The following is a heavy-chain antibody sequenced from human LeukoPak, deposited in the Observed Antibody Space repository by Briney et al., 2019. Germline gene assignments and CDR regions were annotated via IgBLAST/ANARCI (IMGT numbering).Heavy chain of an antibody. V-gene: IGHV4-61*02. CDR3: ARVAAGPLDY. CDR2: IYTSGST. Sequence: SQTLSLTCTVSGGSISSGRYYWSWIRQPAGKGLEWIGRIYTSGSTNYNPSLKSRVTMSVDTSKNQFSLKLSSVTAADTAVYYCARVAAGPLDYWGQGTLVTVSS. D-gene: IGHD6-19*01. CDR1: GGSISSGRYY. J-gene: IGHJ4*02.